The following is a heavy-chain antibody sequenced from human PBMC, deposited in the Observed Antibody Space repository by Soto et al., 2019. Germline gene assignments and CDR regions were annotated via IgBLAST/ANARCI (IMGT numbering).Heavy chain of an antibody. CDR3: ARHAQVGVAGRGARDYYYGMDV. J-gene: IGHJ6*02. CDR1: GYSFSSNW. V-gene: IGHV5-51*01. CDR2: IFPGNSET. Sequence: GESLKISCKGSGYSFSSNWIGWVRQMPGKGLEWMGIIFPGNSETRYSPSFQGQVTISADKSSSTAYLQWRSLKASDTAMYYCARHAQVGVAGRGARDYYYGMDVWGQGTTVTVSS. D-gene: IGHD6-19*01.